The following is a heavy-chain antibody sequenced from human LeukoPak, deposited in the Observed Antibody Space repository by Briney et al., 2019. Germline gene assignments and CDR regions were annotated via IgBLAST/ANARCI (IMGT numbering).Heavy chain of an antibody. CDR2: ISGSGGSGGST. CDR3: AKGGLDHGDYYYYYMDV. CDR1: GFTFNRHT. D-gene: IGHD3-16*01. V-gene: IGHV3-23*01. J-gene: IGHJ6*03. Sequence: GGSLRISCETSGFTFNRHTMYWVRQAPGKGLEWVSGISGSGGSGGSTYYADSVKGRFTISRDNSKNTLYLQMNSLRAEDTAVYYCAKGGLDHGDYYYYYMDVWGKGTTVTISS.